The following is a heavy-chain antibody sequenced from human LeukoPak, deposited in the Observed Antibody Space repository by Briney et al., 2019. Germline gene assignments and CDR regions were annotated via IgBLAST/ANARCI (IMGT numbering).Heavy chain of an antibody. CDR3: ARTAGQWLMQYNWFDP. J-gene: IGHJ5*02. Sequence: SGESLKISCKGSGYSFTSYWIGWVRQMPGKGLEWMGIIYPGDSDTRYSPSFQGQVTISADKSISTAYLQWSSLKASDTAMYYCARTAGQWLMQYNWFDPWGQGTLVTVSS. V-gene: IGHV5-51*01. D-gene: IGHD6-19*01. CDR2: IYPGDSDT. CDR1: GYSFTSYW.